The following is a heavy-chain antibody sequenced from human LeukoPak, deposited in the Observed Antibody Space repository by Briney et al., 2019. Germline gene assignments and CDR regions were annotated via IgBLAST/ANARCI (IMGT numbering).Heavy chain of an antibody. D-gene: IGHD6-19*01. Sequence: PGGSLRLSCSASGFTFSSYAMHWVRQAPGKGLEYVSAISSNGGSTYYADYVKGRFTSVRDNSKNTLYLQMSSLRAEDTAVYYCVKDRNPRRGGWYYYFDYWGQGTLVTVSS. CDR1: GFTFSSYA. J-gene: IGHJ4*02. CDR3: VKDRNPRRGGWYYYFDY. V-gene: IGHV3-64D*06. CDR2: ISSNGGST.